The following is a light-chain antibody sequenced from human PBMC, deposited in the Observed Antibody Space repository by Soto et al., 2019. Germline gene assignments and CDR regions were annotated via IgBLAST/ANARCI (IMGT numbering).Light chain of an antibody. CDR1: SSNIGAGYD. CDR2: GDN. J-gene: IGLJ2*01. V-gene: IGLV1-40*01. Sequence: QSVLTQPPSVSGAPGQMVTISCTGSSSNIGAGYDVHWYRQLPGAAPKVLIYGDNNRPSGVPDRFSGSKSGTSASLAITGLQSEDEADYYCQSYDTSLSGLVVFGGGTKLTVL. CDR3: QSYDTSLSGLVV.